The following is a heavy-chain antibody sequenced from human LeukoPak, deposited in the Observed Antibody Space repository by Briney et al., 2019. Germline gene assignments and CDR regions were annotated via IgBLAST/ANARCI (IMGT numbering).Heavy chain of an antibody. V-gene: IGHV5-51*01. CDR2: IYPGDSDT. Sequence: GESLKISCKGSGYSFTSYWIGWVRQMPGKGLEWMGIIYPGDSDTRYSPSFQGQVTISADKSISTAYLQWSSLKASDTAMYYCARPQRYSSGWYLAFDIWGQGTMVTVSS. CDR1: GYSFTSYW. J-gene: IGHJ3*02. CDR3: ARPQRYSSGWYLAFDI. D-gene: IGHD6-19*01.